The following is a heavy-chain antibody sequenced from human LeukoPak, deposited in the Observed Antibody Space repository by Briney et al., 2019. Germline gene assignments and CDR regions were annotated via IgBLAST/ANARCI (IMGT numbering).Heavy chain of an antibody. CDR3: ARVGYSSSSDLNY. D-gene: IGHD6-6*01. CDR2: INPNSGGT. CDR1: GYTFTSYY. J-gene: IGHJ4*02. V-gene: IGHV1-2*02. Sequence: ASVKVSCKASGYTFTSYYMHWVRQAPGQGLEWMGWINPNSGGTNYAQKFQGRVTMTRDTSISTAYMELSRLRSDDTAVYYCARVGYSSSSDLNYWGQGTLVTVSS.